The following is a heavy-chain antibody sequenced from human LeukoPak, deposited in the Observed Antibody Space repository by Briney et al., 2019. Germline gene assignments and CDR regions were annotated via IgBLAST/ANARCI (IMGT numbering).Heavy chain of an antibody. CDR3: ARAVGVVPAADYYYYYMDV. CDR1: GGTFSSYA. D-gene: IGHD2-2*01. J-gene: IGHJ6*03. Sequence: GASVKVSCKASGGTFSSYAISWVRQAPGQGLEWMGGIIPILGTANYAQKFQGRVTITADESTSTAYMELSSLRSEDTAVYYCARAVGVVPAADYYYYYMDVWGKGTTVTVSS. CDR2: IIPILGTA. V-gene: IGHV1-69*13.